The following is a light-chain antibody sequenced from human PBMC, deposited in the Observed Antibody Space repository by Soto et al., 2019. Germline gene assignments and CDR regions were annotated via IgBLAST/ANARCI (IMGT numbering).Light chain of an antibody. V-gene: IGLV2-14*01. CDR1: SSDVGGHSY. J-gene: IGLJ3*02. CDR3: SSYAGSTTLL. Sequence: QSALTQPASVSGSPGQSITISCTGTSSDVGGHSYVSWYQQHPGKAPKLMIYEVSNRPSGVSNRFSGSKSGNTASLTISGLQAEDEADYYCSSYAGSTTLLFGGGTKLTVL. CDR2: EVS.